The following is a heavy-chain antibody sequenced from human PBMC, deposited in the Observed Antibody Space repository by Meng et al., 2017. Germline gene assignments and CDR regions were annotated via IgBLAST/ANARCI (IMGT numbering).Heavy chain of an antibody. D-gene: IGHD2-15*01. Sequence: QVRLGQSGAEVKKPGSSVKVSCKAPGGTFSSYAISWVRQAPGQGLEWMGGIIPIFGTANYAQKFQGRVTITADESTSTAYMELSSLRSEDTAVYYCASLHCSGGSCYPPFDYWGQGTLVTVSS. CDR2: IIPIFGTA. J-gene: IGHJ4*02. V-gene: IGHV1-69*01. CDR1: GGTFSSYA. CDR3: ASLHCSGGSCYPPFDY.